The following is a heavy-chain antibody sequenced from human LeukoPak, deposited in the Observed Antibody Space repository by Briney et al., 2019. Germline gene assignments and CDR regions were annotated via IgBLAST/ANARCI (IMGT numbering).Heavy chain of an antibody. V-gene: IGHV4-34*01. D-gene: IGHD3-22*01. CDR2: IKHSGST. CDR3: ARVTRRLSYYYDRPYYFDY. Sequence: SETLSLICAVYGGSFSGYYWSWIRQPPGKGLEWIGEIKHSGSTNYNPSLKSRVTISVDTSKNQFSLNLSSVTAADTAVYYCARVTRRLSYYYDRPYYFDYWGQGTLVTVSS. J-gene: IGHJ4*02. CDR1: GGSFSGYY.